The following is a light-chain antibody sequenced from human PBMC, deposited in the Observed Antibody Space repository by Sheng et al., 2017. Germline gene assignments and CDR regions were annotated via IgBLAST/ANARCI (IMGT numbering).Light chain of an antibody. CDR2: EVN. CDR1: SSDVGGYNY. Sequence: QSALTQPPSASGSPGQSVTISCTGASSDVGGYNYVSWFQQHPGEAPKLMIYEVNKRPSGVPDRFSGSKSGNTASLTVSGLQVEDEAHYYCSSYTNNYCVVFGGGTKLTVL. J-gene: IGLJ2*01. CDR3: SSYTNNYCVV. V-gene: IGLV2-8*01.